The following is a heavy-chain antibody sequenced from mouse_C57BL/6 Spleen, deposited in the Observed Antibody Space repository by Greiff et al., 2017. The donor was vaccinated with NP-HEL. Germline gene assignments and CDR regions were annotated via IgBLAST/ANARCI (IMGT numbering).Heavy chain of an antibody. CDR3: ARKLPYAMDY. D-gene: IGHD4-1*01. CDR1: GFTFIDYG. Sequence: DVHLVESGGGLVKPGGSLKLSCAASGFTFIDYGMHWVRQAPEKGLEWVAYISSGSSTIYYADTVKGRFTISRDNAKNTLFLQMTSLRSEDTAMYYCARKLPYAMDYWGQGTSVTVSS. CDR2: ISSGSSTI. V-gene: IGHV5-17*01. J-gene: IGHJ4*01.